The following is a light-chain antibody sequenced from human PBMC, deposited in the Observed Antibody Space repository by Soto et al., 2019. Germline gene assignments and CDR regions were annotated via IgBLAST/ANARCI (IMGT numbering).Light chain of an antibody. CDR1: QSVSSN. J-gene: IGKJ1*01. Sequence: ELVMTQSPATLSASPGERATLSCRASQSVSSNLAWYQQKPGLAPRLLIYGASTRATGIPARFSGSGSGTEFTLTISSLQSEDFAVYYCQQYSNWPRTFGQGTKVEIK. CDR2: GAS. V-gene: IGKV3-15*01. CDR3: QQYSNWPRT.